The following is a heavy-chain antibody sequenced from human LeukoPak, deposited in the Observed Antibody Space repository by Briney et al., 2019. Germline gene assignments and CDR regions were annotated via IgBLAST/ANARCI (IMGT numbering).Heavy chain of an antibody. Sequence: QPGGSLRLSCAASGFTFSSYEMNWVRQAPGKGLEWVSYISSSGSTIYYADPVKGRFSISRDKAKNSLYLQINSLRAEDTAVYYFAGAVMIYGVLLVYWGQGTLVTVSS. V-gene: IGHV3-48*03. CDR3: AGAVMIYGVLLVY. CDR1: GFTFSSYE. J-gene: IGHJ4*02. CDR2: ISSSGSTI. D-gene: IGHD4-17*01.